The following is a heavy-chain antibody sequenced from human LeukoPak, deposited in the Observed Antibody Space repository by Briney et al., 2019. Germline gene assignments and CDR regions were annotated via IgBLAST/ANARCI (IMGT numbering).Heavy chain of an antibody. J-gene: IGHJ4*02. CDR2: INPNDGDT. Sequence: ASVKVSCKASGYTFTDYYMHWVRQAPGQGFEWMGWINPNDGDTNYAQKFQGRVTMTRDTSINTAHMEVSRLRSDDTAVYYCARANFLYCSSSTCLFDYWGQGTLVTVSS. CDR1: GYTFTDYY. V-gene: IGHV1-2*02. D-gene: IGHD2-2*01. CDR3: ARANFLYCSSSTCLFDY.